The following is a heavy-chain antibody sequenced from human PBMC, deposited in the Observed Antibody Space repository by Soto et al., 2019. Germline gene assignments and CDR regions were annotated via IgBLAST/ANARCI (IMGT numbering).Heavy chain of an antibody. D-gene: IGHD2-15*01. CDR1: GGSISSGGYY. Sequence: SETLSLTCTVSGGSISSGGYYWSWIRQHPGKGLEWIGYIYYSGSTYYNPSLKSRVTISVDTSKNQFSLKLSSVTAADTAVYYFARVGLVYCCGGSCYSAELSRYYYGMDVWGQGTTVTVSS. J-gene: IGHJ6*02. CDR3: ARVGLVYCCGGSCYSAELSRYYYGMDV. V-gene: IGHV4-31*03. CDR2: IYYSGST.